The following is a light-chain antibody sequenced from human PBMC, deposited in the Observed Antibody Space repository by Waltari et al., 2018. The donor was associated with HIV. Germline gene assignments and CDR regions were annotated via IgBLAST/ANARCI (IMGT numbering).Light chain of an antibody. J-gene: IGKJ3*01. CDR2: SSS. CDR1: QSVWRF. CDR3: QQSFTLPLT. Sequence: DILMTQSPSSLSASVGDRVTITCRASQSVWRFLNWYQQTPGEAPNILIYSSSKLQSGVPSRFSGSGSGTEFTLTISGLQPEDIATYYCQQSFTLPLTFGPGTKVDLK. V-gene: IGKV1-39*01.